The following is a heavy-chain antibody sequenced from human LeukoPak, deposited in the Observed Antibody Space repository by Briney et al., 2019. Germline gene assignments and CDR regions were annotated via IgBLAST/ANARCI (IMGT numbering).Heavy chain of an antibody. Sequence: PSETLSLTCTVSGGSISSGGYYWSWIRQPPGKGLEWIGYIYYSGSTNYNPSLKSRVTISVDTSKNQFSLKLSSVTAADTAVYYCARDRGASPRGYLVWGQGTLVTVSS. J-gene: IGHJ4*02. V-gene: IGHV4-61*08. CDR2: IYYSGST. CDR3: ARDRGASPRGYLV. D-gene: IGHD2-15*01. CDR1: GGSISSGGYY.